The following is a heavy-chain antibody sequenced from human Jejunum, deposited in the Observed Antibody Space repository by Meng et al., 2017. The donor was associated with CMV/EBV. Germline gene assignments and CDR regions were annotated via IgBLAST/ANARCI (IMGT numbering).Heavy chain of an antibody. D-gene: IGHD3-3*01. J-gene: IGHJ4*02. CDR3: ARGFSYYVDY. Sequence: QGQLVESGGGVVQPGGSLRLSCAASGFTFSSYGMHWVRQAPGKGLEWVALIRYDESHEYYADSVKGRFTISRDNSKNTLYLQMNSLRAEDTSVYYCARGFSYYVDYWGQGTLVTVSS. CDR2: IRYDESHE. V-gene: IGHV3-30*02. CDR1: GFTFSSYG.